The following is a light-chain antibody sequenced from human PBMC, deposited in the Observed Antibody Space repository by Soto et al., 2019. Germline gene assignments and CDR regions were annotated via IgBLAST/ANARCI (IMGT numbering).Light chain of an antibody. Sequence: IVSTQSPVTLSLSLGDRPPITCRASQNISSYLIWSQQKPGQSPRLPMYDVSNRATGIPARFSGSGSGTDFTLTSSSLEPEDRAVYYCQQRSNWPRTFGQGTKVEIK. J-gene: IGKJ1*01. CDR1: QNISSY. CDR2: DVS. V-gene: IGKV3-11*01. CDR3: QQRSNWPRT.